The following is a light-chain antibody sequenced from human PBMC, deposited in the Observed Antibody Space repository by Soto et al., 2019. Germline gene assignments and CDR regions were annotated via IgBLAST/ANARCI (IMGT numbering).Light chain of an antibody. V-gene: IGKV3-20*01. CDR3: QPYGGSPRIT. CDR1: QSVSSY. J-gene: IGKJ1*01. CDR2: GAS. Sequence: EIVLTQSPATLSLSPGERATVSCRASQSVSSYLAWYQQKPGQPPSLLIYGASNTATGIPDRFSGSASGTDFTLIINRLEPEDVAIYYCQPYGGSPRITFGQGTKADIK.